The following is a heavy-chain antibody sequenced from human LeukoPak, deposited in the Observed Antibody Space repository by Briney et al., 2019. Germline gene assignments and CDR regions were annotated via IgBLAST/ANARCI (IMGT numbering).Heavy chain of an antibody. D-gene: IGHD3-22*01. CDR3: ARDHHDSSGYYFPFDD. J-gene: IGHJ4*02. CDR2: ISGSGGYT. CDR1: GFTFSSYG. Sequence: GGTLRLSCGASGFTFSSYGMSWVRQAPGKGLEWVSGISGSGGYTYHADSVKGRFTISRDNSKNTLYLQMNNLRAEDTAVYYCARDHHDSSGYYFPFDDWGQGTLVTVSS. V-gene: IGHV3-23*01.